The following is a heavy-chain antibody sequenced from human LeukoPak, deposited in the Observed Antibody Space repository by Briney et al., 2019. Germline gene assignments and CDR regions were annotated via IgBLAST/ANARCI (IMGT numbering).Heavy chain of an antibody. CDR3: ARGDYYDSSGLFNAFDI. V-gene: IGHV3-7*01. J-gene: IGHJ3*02. CDR2: IRQDGGET. CDR1: GLTFSRDW. D-gene: IGHD3-22*01. Sequence: GGSLRLSCEASGLTFSRDWMGWVRQAPGKGLEWVANIRQDGGETYYGDSVKGRFIISRDNAKNSLFLQMNRLRAEDTAVYYCARGDYYDSSGLFNAFDIWGQGTMVTVSS.